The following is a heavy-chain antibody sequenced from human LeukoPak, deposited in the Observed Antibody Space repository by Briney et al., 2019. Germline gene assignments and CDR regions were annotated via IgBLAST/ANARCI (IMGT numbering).Heavy chain of an antibody. Sequence: GGSLRLSCAASGFTFSNYAILWVRQAPGKGLEWVAVISYDGSSKNFADSVKGRFTISRDNSKNTLYLQMNSLRAEDTAVYYCARVALYALDVWGQGTVVTVSS. CDR2: ISYDGSSK. V-gene: IGHV3-30-3*01. CDR1: GFTFSNYA. J-gene: IGHJ3*01. CDR3: ARVALYALDV. D-gene: IGHD3-16*01.